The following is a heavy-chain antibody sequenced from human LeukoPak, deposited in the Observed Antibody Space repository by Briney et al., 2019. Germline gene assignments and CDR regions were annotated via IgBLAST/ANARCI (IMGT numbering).Heavy chain of an antibody. D-gene: IGHD4-17*01. Sequence: ASVKVSCKASGYTFTSYGISWVRQAPGQGLEWMGWMNPNSGNTGYAQKFQGRVTMTRNTSISTAYMELSSLRSEDTAVYYCAIRRSQVDYWGQGTLVTVSS. CDR2: MNPNSGNT. V-gene: IGHV1-8*02. J-gene: IGHJ4*02. CDR1: GYTFTSYG. CDR3: AIRRSQVDY.